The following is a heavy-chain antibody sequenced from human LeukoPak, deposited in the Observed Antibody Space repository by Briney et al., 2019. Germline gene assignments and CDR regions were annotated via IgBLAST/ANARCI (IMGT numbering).Heavy chain of an antibody. CDR2: IRGDNGNT. Sequence: SVKVSCKASGYTFTSYGISWVRQAPGQGLEWMGWIRGDNGNTKYVQKFQGRVTMTADTSTSTAYMELRSLRSDDTAVFYCARHELYYYDGMDVWGQGTTVTVSS. J-gene: IGHJ6*02. CDR3: ARHELYYYDGMDV. CDR1: GYTFTSYG. V-gene: IGHV1-18*01. D-gene: IGHD3-10*01.